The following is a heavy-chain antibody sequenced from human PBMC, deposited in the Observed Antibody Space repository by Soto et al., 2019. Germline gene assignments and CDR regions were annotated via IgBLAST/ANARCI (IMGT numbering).Heavy chain of an antibody. J-gene: IGHJ4*02. D-gene: IGHD1-20*01. Sequence: GSWRLSCAASGVAFSSYDMHWVRQAPGKGLEWVAVISYDGSNKYYADSVKGRFTISRDNSKNTLYLHMNNLRADDTAVYYCVRDSGAYNLDYWGQGTLVTVSS. V-gene: IGHV3-30-3*01. CDR2: ISYDGSNK. CDR3: VRDSGAYNLDY. CDR1: GVAFSSYD.